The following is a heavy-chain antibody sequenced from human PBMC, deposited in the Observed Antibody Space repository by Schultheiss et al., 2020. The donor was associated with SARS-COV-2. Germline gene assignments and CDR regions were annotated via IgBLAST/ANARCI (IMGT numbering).Heavy chain of an antibody. CDR3: ARDYGDYVSWYFNL. V-gene: IGHV6-1*01. J-gene: IGHJ2*01. CDR2: TYYSSKWYN. CDR1: GDSVSSNSAA. Sequence: SQTLSLTCAISGDSVSSNSAAWNWIRQSPSRGLEWLGRTYYSSKWYNDYAVSVKSRITINPDTSNNQFSLQLNSVTPEDTAVYYCARDYGDYVSWYFNLWGRGTLVTVSS. D-gene: IGHD4-17*01.